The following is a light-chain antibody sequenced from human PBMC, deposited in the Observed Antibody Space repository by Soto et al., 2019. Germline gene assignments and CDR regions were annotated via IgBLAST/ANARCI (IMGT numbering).Light chain of an antibody. J-gene: IGKJ1*01. CDR2: DAS. Sequence: DIQMTQSPSSLSASVGDIVTITCRASQSISSSFNWYQQKPGKAPKLLIYDASSLQSGVPSRFSGSGSGTDFTLTISSLQPEDFATYSCKQSYSIPWTFGQGTNVEIK. V-gene: IGKV1-39*01. CDR1: QSISSS. CDR3: KQSYSIPWT.